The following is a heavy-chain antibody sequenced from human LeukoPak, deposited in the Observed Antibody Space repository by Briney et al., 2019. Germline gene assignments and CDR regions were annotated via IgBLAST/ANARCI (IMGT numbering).Heavy chain of an antibody. D-gene: IGHD6-13*01. CDR1: GGTFSSYA. J-gene: IGHJ6*02. CDR2: IIPIFGTA. Sequence: SVKVSCKASGGTFSSYAISWVRQAPGQGLEWMGGIIPIFGTANYAQKFQGRVTITADESTSTAYMELSSLRSDDTAVYYCARDQALAYSSSGSGEDYYTYAMDVWGQGTTVTVSS. CDR3: ARDQALAYSSSGSGEDYYTYAMDV. V-gene: IGHV1-69*01.